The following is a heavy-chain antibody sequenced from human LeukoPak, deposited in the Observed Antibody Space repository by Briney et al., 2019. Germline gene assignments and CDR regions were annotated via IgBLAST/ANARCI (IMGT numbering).Heavy chain of an antibody. V-gene: IGHV3-53*01. D-gene: IGHD1/OR15-1a*01. CDR3: AKEEQRFDYFDY. CDR1: GFTVSNSN. J-gene: IGHJ4*02. CDR2: IYSGGST. Sequence: GGSLRLSCSASGFTVSNSNMNWVRQAPGKGLEWISVIYSGGSTHYADSVKGRFTISRDNSKNTLFLQMNSLRAEDTAVYYCAKEEQRFDYFDYWGQGTLVTVSS.